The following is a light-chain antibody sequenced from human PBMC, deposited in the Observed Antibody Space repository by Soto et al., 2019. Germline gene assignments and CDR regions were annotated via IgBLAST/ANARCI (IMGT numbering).Light chain of an antibody. CDR2: DAS. CDR1: QNFVFY. CDR3: QHRTNWPIT. Sequence: EVGWTHPPPTLFWFQGEGATLSGRPNQNFVFYLAWYQQKPGKAPRLLIYDASNRATGIPARFSGSGSGTDFTLTISSLEPEDFAVYYCQHRTNWPITFGQGTRLEIK. V-gene: IGKV3-11*01. J-gene: IGKJ5*01.